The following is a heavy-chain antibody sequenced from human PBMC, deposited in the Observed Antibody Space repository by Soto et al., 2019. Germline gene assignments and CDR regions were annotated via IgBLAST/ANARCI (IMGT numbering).Heavy chain of an antibody. CDR3: ARMRGLGEISPYLAY. Sequence: QVQLQESGPGLVKPSETLSLTCSISGGSISDYQWNWIRQPPGKGLEWIGYIYYSGRTNYNPSLMSRLAISLATSTRQFSLRLRSVTAADTGVYYCARMRGLGEISPYLAYWGQGALVTVSS. CDR2: IYYSGRT. J-gene: IGHJ4*02. CDR1: GGSISDYQ. V-gene: IGHV4-59*01. D-gene: IGHD3-16*01.